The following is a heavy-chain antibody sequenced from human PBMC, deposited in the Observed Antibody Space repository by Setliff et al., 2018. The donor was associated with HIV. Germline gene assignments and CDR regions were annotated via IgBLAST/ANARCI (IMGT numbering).Heavy chain of an antibody. CDR1: GGSISSDDHY. J-gene: IGHJ4*02. Sequence: SETLSLTCTVSGGSISSDDHYWSWIRQPPGKGLEWIGYIYHTGATYYKSSLESRLTISVDTSKNQFSLKLNSVTAADTAVYFCAQMSISASVYFDYWGQGTLVTVSS. CDR3: AQMSISASVYFDY. D-gene: IGHD2-21*01. CDR2: IYHTGAT. V-gene: IGHV4-30-4*01.